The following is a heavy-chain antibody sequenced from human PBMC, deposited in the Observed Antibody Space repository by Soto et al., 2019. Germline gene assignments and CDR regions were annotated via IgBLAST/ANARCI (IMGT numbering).Heavy chain of an antibody. D-gene: IGHD2-8*02. CDR1: GGSISSLNDY. CDR3: AREVSWTGACDH. Sequence: QVQLEQSGPGLVKPSQTLSLTCKISGGSISSLNDYWSWIRPAQGEGLEGIGYIFDSGTAHYNPSLKGRVRISGDTSQSEFSLTIQSVTVADTAVYYCAREVSWTGACDHWGQGILVTVSS. CDR2: IFDSGTA. V-gene: IGHV4-30-4*01. J-gene: IGHJ5*02.